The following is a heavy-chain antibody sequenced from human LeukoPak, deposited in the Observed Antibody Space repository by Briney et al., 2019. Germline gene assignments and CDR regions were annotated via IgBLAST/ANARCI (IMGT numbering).Heavy chain of an antibody. CDR2: ISGSGGST. J-gene: IGHJ4*02. D-gene: IGHD2-21*02. V-gene: IGHV3-23*01. CDR1: GFTFSSYA. CDR3: AKQGPARIPIVVVTAMAH. Sequence: GGSLRLSRAASGFTFSSYAMSWVRQAPGKGLEWVSAISGSGGSTYYADSVKGRFTISRDNSKNTLYLQMNSLRAEDTAVYYCAKQGPARIPIVVVTAMAHWGQGTLATVSS.